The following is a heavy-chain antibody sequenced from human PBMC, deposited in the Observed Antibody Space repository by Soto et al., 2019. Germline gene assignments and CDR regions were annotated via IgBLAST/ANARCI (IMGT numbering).Heavy chain of an antibody. V-gene: IGHV4-34*01. CDR1: GGSFSGYY. CDR2: INHSGST. CDR3: SAGYYDSSGYYFDY. J-gene: IGHJ4*02. D-gene: IGHD3-22*01. Sequence: ETLSLTCAVYGGSFSGYYWSWIRQPPGKGLEWIGEINHSGSTNYNPSLKSRVTISVDTSKNQFSLKLSSVTAADTAVYYCSAGYYDSSGYYFDYWGQGTLVTVSS.